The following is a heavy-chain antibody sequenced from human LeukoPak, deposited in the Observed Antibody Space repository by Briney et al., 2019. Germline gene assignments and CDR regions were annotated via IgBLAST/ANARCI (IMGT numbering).Heavy chain of an antibody. CDR2: INPNSGGT. V-gene: IGHV1-2*02. J-gene: IGHJ5*02. CDR1: GYTFTGYY. Sequence: ASVKVSCKASGYTFTGYYMHWVRQATGQGLEWMGWINPNSGGTNYAQKFQGRVTMTRDTSISTAYMELSRLRTDDTAVYYCARDGEQHPDWFDPWGQGTLVTVSS. D-gene: IGHD6-13*01. CDR3: ARDGEQHPDWFDP.